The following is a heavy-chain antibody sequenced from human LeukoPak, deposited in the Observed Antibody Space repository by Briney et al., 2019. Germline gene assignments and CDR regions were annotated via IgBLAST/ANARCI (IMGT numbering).Heavy chain of an antibody. J-gene: IGHJ6*02. V-gene: IGHV3-33*01. CDR1: GFTFSSYG. CDR3: ASGRGPYDSSGYVMDV. CDR2: IWYDGSNK. Sequence: GGSLRLSCAASGFTFSSYGMHWVRQAPGKGLEWVAVIWYDGSNKYYADSVKGRFTISRDNSKNTLYLQMNSLRAEDTAVYYCASGRGPYDSSGYVMDVWGQGTTVTVSS. D-gene: IGHD3-22*01.